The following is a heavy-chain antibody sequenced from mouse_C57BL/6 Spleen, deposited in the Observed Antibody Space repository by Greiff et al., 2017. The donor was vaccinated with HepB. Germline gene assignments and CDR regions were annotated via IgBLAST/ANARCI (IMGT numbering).Heavy chain of an antibody. J-gene: IGHJ2*01. V-gene: IGHV1-26*01. CDR1: GYTFTDYY. CDR2: INPNNGGT. Sequence: LVEPGASVKISCKASGYTFTDYYMNWVKQSHGKSLEWIGDINPNNGGTSYNQKFKGKATLTVDKSSSTAYMELRSLTSEDSAVYYCARSTMVTTRPYYFDYWGQGTTLTVSS. D-gene: IGHD2-2*01. CDR3: ARSTMVTTRPYYFDY.